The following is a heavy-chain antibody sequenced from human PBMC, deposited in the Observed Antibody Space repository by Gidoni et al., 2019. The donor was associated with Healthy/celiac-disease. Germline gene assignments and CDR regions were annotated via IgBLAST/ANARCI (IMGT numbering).Heavy chain of an antibody. Sequence: QVQLVESGGGVVQPGRSLRLSCEASGFTFSSYGMHWVRQAPGKGLGWVAVIWYDGSNKYYADSVKGRFTISRDNSKNTLYLQMNSLRAEDTAVYYCARGAAYGTYWGQGTLVTVSS. CDR1: GFTFSSYG. CDR3: ARGAAYGTY. J-gene: IGHJ4*02. D-gene: IGHD6-25*01. CDR2: IWYDGSNK. V-gene: IGHV3-33*01.